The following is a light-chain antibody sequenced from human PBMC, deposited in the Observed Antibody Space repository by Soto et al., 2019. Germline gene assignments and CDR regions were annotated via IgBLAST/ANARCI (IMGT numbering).Light chain of an antibody. V-gene: IGLV2-8*01. CDR1: GSDVGAYNY. CDR3: SAYAGSNNFV. CDR2: EVT. J-gene: IGLJ1*01. Sequence: QSALTQPASVSGSPGQSITISCTGTGSDVGAYNYVSWYQHRPGKAPQLMISEVTKRPSGVSDRFSGSKSGNTASLTVSGLQTEDEADYYCSAYAGSNNFVFGSGTKLTVL.